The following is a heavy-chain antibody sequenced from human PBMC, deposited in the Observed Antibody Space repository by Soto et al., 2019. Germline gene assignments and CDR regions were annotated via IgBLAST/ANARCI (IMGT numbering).Heavy chain of an antibody. Sequence: EVQLVESGGVGVQPGGSLRLSCAASGFTFDDYTMHWVRQAPGKGLEWVSLISWDGSGTYYADSVKGRFTISRDNSKNSLYLQMNSLRTEDTALYYCAKDFYYGSGSYTGSGAFDIWGQGTMVTVSS. V-gene: IGHV3-43*01. CDR2: ISWDGSGT. CDR3: AKDFYYGSGSYTGSGAFDI. J-gene: IGHJ3*02. CDR1: GFTFDDYT. D-gene: IGHD3-10*01.